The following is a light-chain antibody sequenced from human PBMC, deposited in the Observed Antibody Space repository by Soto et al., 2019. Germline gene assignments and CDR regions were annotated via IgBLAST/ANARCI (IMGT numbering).Light chain of an antibody. J-gene: IGKJ4*01. CDR1: QSISNY. CDR2: SAS. V-gene: IGKV1-39*01. Sequence: DIQMTQSPSSLSASVRDRVTITCRASQSISNYLNWYQQKLGRAPKLLIYSASNLQSGVPSRFSGSGSGTDFTLTISSLQPEDFATYYCQQGYSIHALTVGGGTKLDIK. CDR3: QQGYSIHALT.